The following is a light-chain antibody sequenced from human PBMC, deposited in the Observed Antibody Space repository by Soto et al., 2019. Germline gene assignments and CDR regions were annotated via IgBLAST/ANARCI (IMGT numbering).Light chain of an antibody. CDR2: GAS. CDR3: QHASG. V-gene: IGKV3-20*01. CDR1: QSVSSSY. Sequence: EIVLTQSPGTLSLSPGERATLSCRASQSVSSSYLAWYQQKPGQAPRLLIYGASSRATGIPDRFSGSGSGTDFTLTISRLEPEDFAVYYCQHASGFGQGTKLEIK. J-gene: IGKJ2*03.